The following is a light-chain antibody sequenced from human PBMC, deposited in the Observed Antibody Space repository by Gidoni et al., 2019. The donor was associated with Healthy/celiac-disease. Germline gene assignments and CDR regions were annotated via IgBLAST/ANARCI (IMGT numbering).Light chain of an antibody. V-gene: IGKV3-20*01. CDR1: QSVSSSY. Sequence: EIVLTQSPGTLSLSPGERATLSCRASQSVSSSYLAWYQQKPGQAPRLLIYGASSRATGIPDRFSGSGSGTDFTLTISRLEPEDFAVYYCQQYGSSPPRLTFGGGTKVEI. J-gene: IGKJ4*01. CDR2: GAS. CDR3: QQYGSSPPRLT.